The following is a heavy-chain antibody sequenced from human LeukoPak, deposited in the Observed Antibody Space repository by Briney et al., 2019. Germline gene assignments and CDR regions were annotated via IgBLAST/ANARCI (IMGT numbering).Heavy chain of an antibody. Sequence: SETLSLTCTVSGGSISSYYWSWIRQPPGKGLEWIGYIYYSGSTTYNPSLRSRVTISVDTSKNQFSLKLSSVTAADTAVYYCARGGYGGRYWFDPWGQGTLVTVSS. CDR1: GGSISSYY. CDR3: ARGGYGGRYWFDP. V-gene: IGHV4-59*08. J-gene: IGHJ5*02. D-gene: IGHD4-23*01. CDR2: IYYSGST.